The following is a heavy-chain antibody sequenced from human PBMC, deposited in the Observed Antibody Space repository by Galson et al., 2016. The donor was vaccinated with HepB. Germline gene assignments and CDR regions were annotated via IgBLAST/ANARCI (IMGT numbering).Heavy chain of an antibody. V-gene: IGHV1-46*01. D-gene: IGHD3-3*01. Sequence: SVKVSCKASGYTFTAYFICWVRQAPGQGLEWMGFINPNVGSTTFAQKFQDRVTMTRDTSTSTVFMELSSLRSEDTAVYFCARGDLNYYYALDVWGQGTTVTVSS. CDR1: GYTFTAYF. CDR3: ARGDLNYYYALDV. J-gene: IGHJ6*02. CDR2: INPNVGST.